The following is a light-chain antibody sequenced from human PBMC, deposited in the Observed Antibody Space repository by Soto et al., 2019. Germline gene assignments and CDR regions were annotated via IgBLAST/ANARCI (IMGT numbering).Light chain of an antibody. V-gene: IGKV1-39*01. CDR1: QNISSY. Sequence: DIQMTQSPSSLSASVGDRVTITCRAGQNISSYLNWYKMKTRKAPKLLIYGTSSLQSGVPSRISGSGSGTDFTITISNLQQEDFATYYCQQHNAYTLTFGQGTRLEIK. CDR2: GTS. CDR3: QQHNAYTLT. J-gene: IGKJ5*01.